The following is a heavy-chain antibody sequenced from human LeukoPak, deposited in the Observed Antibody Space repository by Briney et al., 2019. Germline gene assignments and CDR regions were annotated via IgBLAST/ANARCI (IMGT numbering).Heavy chain of an antibody. V-gene: IGHV3-7*01. CDR1: EFTFSSYW. CDR2: IRQDGSEK. Sequence: GGSLRLSCTASEFTFSSYWMSWVRQAPGKGLEWVANIRQDGSEKDYVDSVKGRFTISRDNAKNSLYLQMNNMRAEDTAVYYCARYCGGDCYGMDVWGQGTTVTVSS. J-gene: IGHJ6*02. CDR3: ARYCGGDCYGMDV. D-gene: IGHD2-21*01.